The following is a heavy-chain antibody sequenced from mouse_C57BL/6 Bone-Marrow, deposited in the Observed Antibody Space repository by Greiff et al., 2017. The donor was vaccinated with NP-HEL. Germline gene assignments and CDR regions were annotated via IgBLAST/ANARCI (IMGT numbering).Heavy chain of an antibody. J-gene: IGHJ3*01. Sequence: EVQLQQSGPELVKPGASVKISCKASGYTFTDYYMNWVKQSHGKSLEWIGDINPNNGGTSYNQKFKGKATLTVDKSSSTAYMELRSLTSEDSAVYYCARNFPYGNYYAWFAYWGQGTLVTVSA. D-gene: IGHD2-1*01. CDR2: INPNNGGT. V-gene: IGHV1-26*01. CDR3: ARNFPYGNYYAWFAY. CDR1: GYTFTDYY.